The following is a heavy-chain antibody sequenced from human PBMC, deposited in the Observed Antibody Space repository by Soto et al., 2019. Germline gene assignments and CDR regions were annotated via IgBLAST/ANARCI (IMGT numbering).Heavy chain of an antibody. Sequence: QVQLVESGGGVVQPGRSLRLSCAASGFTFSSYGMHWVRQAPGKGLEWVAVISYDGSNKYYADSVKGRFTISRDNSKNTLYLQMNSLRAEDTAVYYCAKDMRFLEWVWGTYYYYGMDVWGQGTTVTVSS. V-gene: IGHV3-30*18. CDR2: ISYDGSNK. J-gene: IGHJ6*02. CDR1: GFTFSSYG. CDR3: AKDMRFLEWVWGTYYYYGMDV. D-gene: IGHD3-3*01.